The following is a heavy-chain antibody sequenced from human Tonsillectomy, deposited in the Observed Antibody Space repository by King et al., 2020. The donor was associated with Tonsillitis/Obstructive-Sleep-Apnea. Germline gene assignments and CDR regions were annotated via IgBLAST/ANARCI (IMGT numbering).Heavy chain of an antibody. CDR3: ARGRGSIAARRREFDY. Sequence: VQLQQWGAGLLKPSETLSLTCAVYGGSFSGYYRSWIRQPPGKGLEWIGEINHSGSTNYNPSLKSRVTISVDTSKNQFSLKLSSVTAADTAVYYCARGRGSIAARRREFDYWGQGTLVTVSS. J-gene: IGHJ4*02. CDR2: INHSGST. V-gene: IGHV4-34*01. D-gene: IGHD6-6*01. CDR1: GGSFSGYY.